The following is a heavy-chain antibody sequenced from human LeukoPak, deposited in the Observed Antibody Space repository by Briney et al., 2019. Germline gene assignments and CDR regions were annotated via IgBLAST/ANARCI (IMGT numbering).Heavy chain of an antibody. J-gene: IGHJ4*02. CDR2: ISYDGSNK. V-gene: IGHV3-30-3*01. Sequence: GGSLRLSCAASGFTFSSYAMHWVRQAPGKGLEWVAVISYDGSNKYYADSVKGRFTISRDNSKNTLYLQMNSLRAEDTAVYYCARDPGSGRWVTAIRYFDYWGQGTLVTVSS. D-gene: IGHD2-21*02. CDR1: GFTFSSYA. CDR3: ARDPGSGRWVTAIRYFDY.